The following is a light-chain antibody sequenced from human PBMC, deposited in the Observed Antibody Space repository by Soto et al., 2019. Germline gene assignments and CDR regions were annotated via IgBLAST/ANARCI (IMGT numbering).Light chain of an antibody. Sequence: DIQMTQSPSTLSASVEDRVTITCRASQSISSWLAWYQQKPGKAPKLLIYKASTLKSGVPSRFSGSGSGTEFTLTISSLQPDDFATYYCQHYNSYSEAFGQGTKVDI. CDR1: QSISSW. J-gene: IGKJ1*01. CDR2: KAS. V-gene: IGKV1-5*03. CDR3: QHYNSYSEA.